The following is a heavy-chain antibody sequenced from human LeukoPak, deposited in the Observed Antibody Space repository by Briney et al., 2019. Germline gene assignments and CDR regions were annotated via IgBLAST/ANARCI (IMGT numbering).Heavy chain of an antibody. CDR3: AKSVREYQLAYFDY. V-gene: IGHV3-23*01. CDR1: GFNFSNYW. D-gene: IGHD2-2*01. Sequence: GGSLRLSCVVTGFNFSNYWMNWVRQAPGKGLEWVSAICGSGGSTYYADSVKGRFTISRDNSKNTLYLQMNSLRAEDTAVYYCAKSVREYQLAYFDYWGQGTLVTVSS. J-gene: IGHJ4*02. CDR2: ICGSGGST.